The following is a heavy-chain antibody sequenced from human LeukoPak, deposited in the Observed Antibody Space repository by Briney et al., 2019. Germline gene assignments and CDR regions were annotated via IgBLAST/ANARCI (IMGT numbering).Heavy chain of an antibody. CDR3: AREPDAFDI. Sequence: GGSLRLSCAASGFTFSNYAMSWVRQAPGKGLEWVSVIYSGGSTYYADSVKGRFTISRDNSKNTLYLQMNSLRAEDTAVYYCAREPDAFDIWGQGTMVTVSS. CDR2: IYSGGST. CDR1: GFTFSNYA. V-gene: IGHV3-23*03. J-gene: IGHJ3*02.